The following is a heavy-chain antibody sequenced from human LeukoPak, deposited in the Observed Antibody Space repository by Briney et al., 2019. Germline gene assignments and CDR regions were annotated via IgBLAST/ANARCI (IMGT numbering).Heavy chain of an antibody. V-gene: IGHV3-66*01. D-gene: IGHD6-19*01. CDR3: VRDRWPGLGDF. CDR1: GFTVSDNY. CDR2: VYSGSLT. Sequence: GGSLRLSCAPSGFTVSDNYMSGVRHAPGKGLECVSTVYSGSLTYYAVPVKGRVTISRDNSKTTLYLKMSSLRAEDTAVYYCVRDRWPGLGDFWGQGTTVTVSS. J-gene: IGHJ6*02.